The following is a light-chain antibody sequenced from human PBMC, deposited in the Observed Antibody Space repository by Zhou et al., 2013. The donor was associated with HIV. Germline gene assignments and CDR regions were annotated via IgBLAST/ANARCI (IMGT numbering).Light chain of an antibody. J-gene: IGKJ2*01. CDR3: QQRTNNWPPMYS. CDR1: HTISANY. CDR2: DAS. V-gene: IGKV3D-20*02. Sequence: DIVLTQSPGTLSLSPGEEATLSCRASHTISANYLAWYQQKPGQAPRLLVYDASNRATGIPARFSGSGSGTDFTLTINNLEPEDFAVYYCQQRTNNWPPMYSFGPGTNLEIK.